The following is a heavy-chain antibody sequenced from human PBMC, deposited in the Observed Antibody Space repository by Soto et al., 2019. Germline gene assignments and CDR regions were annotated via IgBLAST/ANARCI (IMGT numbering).Heavy chain of an antibody. CDR1: GYTLTELS. J-gene: IGHJ2*01. V-gene: IGHV1-24*01. Sequence: QVQLVQSGAEVKKPGASVKVSCKISGYTLTELSIHWVRQAPGRGLEWMGGFDPEGGETMYAQKFQGRVTMTEDTSTETAYMELSSLRSEATAVYYCATGENWFFELWGRGTLVSVYS. CDR2: FDPEGGET. CDR3: ATGENWFFEL.